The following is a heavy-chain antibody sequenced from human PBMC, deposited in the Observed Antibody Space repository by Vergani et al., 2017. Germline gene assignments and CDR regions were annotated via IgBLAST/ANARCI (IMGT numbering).Heavy chain of an antibody. V-gene: IGHV3-23*01. Sequence: EVQLLESGGGLVQTGGSLRLSCAASGFTFSSYAMSWVRQAPGKGLEWVSAISGRGGSTYYADSVKGRFTISRDNSQNTLYLQMNSLRAEDTAVYYCAKAARKSSSWCGYYKDGWGRGTTVTVSS. J-gene: IGHJ6*03. CDR2: ISGRGGST. CDR3: AKAARKSSSWCGYYKDG. D-gene: IGHD6-13*01. CDR1: GFTFSSYA.